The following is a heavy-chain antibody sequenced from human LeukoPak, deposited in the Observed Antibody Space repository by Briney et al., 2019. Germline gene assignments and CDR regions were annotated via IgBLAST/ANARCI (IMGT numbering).Heavy chain of an antibody. CDR2: ISAYNGNT. J-gene: IGHJ4*02. CDR3: ARPQYYYGSGSYGGGYYFDY. V-gene: IGHV1-18*04. Sequence: ASVKVSFKASGYTFTSYGISWVRQAPGQGLEWMGWISAYNGNTNYAQKLQGRVTMTTDTSTSTAYMELRSLRSDDTAVYYRARPQYYYGSGSYGGGYYFDYWGQGTLVTVSS. D-gene: IGHD3-10*01. CDR1: GYTFTSYG.